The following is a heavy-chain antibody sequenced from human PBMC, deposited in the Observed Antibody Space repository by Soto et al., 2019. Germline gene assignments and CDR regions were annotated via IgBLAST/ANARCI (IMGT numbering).Heavy chain of an antibody. J-gene: IGHJ6*02. CDR3: ARVVGGYYYGMDV. Sequence: QVQLQESGPGLVKPSGTLSLTCAVSGGSISSSNWWSWVRQPPGKGLEWIGEIYHSGSTNYNPSLKSGVTISLDRSNNQSALKLSSVTAADTAVYYCARVVGGYYYGMDVWGQGTTVTVSS. CDR1: GGSISSSNW. CDR2: IYHSGST. V-gene: IGHV4-4*02. D-gene: IGHD2-2*01.